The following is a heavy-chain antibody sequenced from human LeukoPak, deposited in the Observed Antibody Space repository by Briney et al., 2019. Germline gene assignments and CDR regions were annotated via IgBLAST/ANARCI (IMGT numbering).Heavy chain of an antibody. CDR3: AREGSIAVAADY. CDR2: ISSSSSYI. D-gene: IGHD6-19*01. V-gene: IGHV3-21*01. J-gene: IGHJ4*02. Sequence: GGSLRLSCAASGFTFSSYEMNWVRQAPGKGLEWVSSISSSSSYIYYADSVKGRFTISRDNAKNTLYLQMNSLRAEDTAVYYCAREGSIAVAADYWGQGTLVTVSS. CDR1: GFTFSSYE.